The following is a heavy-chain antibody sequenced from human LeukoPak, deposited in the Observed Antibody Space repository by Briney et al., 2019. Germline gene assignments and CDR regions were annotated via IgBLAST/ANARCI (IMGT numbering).Heavy chain of an antibody. CDR2: ISYDGSTK. Sequence: GRSLRLSCAASGFTFSSYAMHWVRQAPGKGLEWVAVISYDGSTKYYADSVKGRFTISRDNSKNTLYLQMNSLTAADTAVYYCARGAVEMATTYFDYWGQGTLVTVSS. CDR1: GFTFSSYA. V-gene: IGHV3-30*01. D-gene: IGHD5-24*01. CDR3: ARGAVEMATTYFDY. J-gene: IGHJ4*02.